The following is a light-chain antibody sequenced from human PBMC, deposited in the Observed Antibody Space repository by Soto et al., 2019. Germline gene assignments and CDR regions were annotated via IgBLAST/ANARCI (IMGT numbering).Light chain of an antibody. V-gene: IGKV1-5*01. J-gene: IGKJ1*01. CDR3: QQYNNFWT. Sequence: DIQMIQSPSTLSASVGDRVTITCRASQSISSWLAWYQQKPGKAPRRLIYDASYLERGVPSRFSGSGSGTAFTLTISDLQPDDLATYYCQQYNNFWTFGPGTKVEI. CDR1: QSISSW. CDR2: DAS.